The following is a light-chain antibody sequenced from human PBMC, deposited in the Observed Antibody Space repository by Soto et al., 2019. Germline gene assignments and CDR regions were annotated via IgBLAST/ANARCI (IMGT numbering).Light chain of an antibody. J-gene: IGKJ1*01. CDR2: DAS. CDR3: QGYGNSRT. Sequence: EIVLTKSPATLSLSTGERATLSCRASQSVSSYLAWYQQKPGQAPRLLIYDASNRATGIPARFSGSGSGTDFTLTISSLEPEDFAVYYCQGYGNSRTFGQGTMVDIK. CDR1: QSVSSY. V-gene: IGKV3-11*01.